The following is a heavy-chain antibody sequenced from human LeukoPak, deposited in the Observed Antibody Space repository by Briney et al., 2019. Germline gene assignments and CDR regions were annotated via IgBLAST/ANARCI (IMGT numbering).Heavy chain of an antibody. CDR1: GGSISSYY. CDR2: IYYSGST. V-gene: IGHV4-59*01. D-gene: IGHD3-3*01. J-gene: IGHJ3*02. Sequence: SETLSLTCTVSGGSISSYYWSRIRQPPGKGLEWIGYIYYSGSTNYNPSLKSRVTISVDTSKNQFSLKLSSVTAADTAVYYCARSGYYDFWSGYSDAFDIWGQGTMVTVSS. CDR3: ARSGYYDFWSGYSDAFDI.